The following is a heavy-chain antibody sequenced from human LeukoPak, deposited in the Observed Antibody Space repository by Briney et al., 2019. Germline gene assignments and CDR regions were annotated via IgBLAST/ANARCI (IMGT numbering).Heavy chain of an antibody. CDR3: AKGPDYGDREDYFDY. CDR2: VSWNSGSI. D-gene: IGHD4-17*01. J-gene: IGHJ4*02. Sequence: GGSLRLSCAASGFTFDDYAMHWVRQAPGKGLEWVSGVSWNSGSIGYADSVKGRFTISRDNAKNSLYLQMNSLRAEDTALYYCAKGPDYGDREDYFDYWGQGTLVTVSS. CDR1: GFTFDDYA. V-gene: IGHV3-9*01.